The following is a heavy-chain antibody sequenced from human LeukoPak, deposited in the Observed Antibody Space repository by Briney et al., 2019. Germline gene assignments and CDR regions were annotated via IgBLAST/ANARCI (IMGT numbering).Heavy chain of an antibody. CDR3: TSRITMVRGVKHY. Sequence: GSLRLSCAASGFTFSGSAMHWVRQASGKGLEWVGRIRSKANSYATAYAASVKGRFTISRDDSKNTAYLQMNSLKTEGTAVYYCTSRITMVRGVKHYWGQGTLVTVSS. V-gene: IGHV3-73*01. D-gene: IGHD3-10*01. CDR1: GFTFSGSA. CDR2: IRSKANSYAT. J-gene: IGHJ4*02.